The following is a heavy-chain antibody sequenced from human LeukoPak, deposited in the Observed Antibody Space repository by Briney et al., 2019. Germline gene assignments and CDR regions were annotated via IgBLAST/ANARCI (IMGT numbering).Heavy chain of an antibody. D-gene: IGHD4-17*01. V-gene: IGHV3-7*01. CDR1: GFTFSSYW. CDR3: ARGSMTTVTTRIDY. J-gene: IGHJ4*02. CDR2: IKQDGSEK. Sequence: PGGSLRLSCAASGFTFSSYWMSWVRQAPGKGLEWVANIKQDGSEKYYVDSVKGRFTISRDNAKNSLYLQMNSLRAEDTAVYYCARGSMTTVTTRIDYWGQGTLDTVSS.